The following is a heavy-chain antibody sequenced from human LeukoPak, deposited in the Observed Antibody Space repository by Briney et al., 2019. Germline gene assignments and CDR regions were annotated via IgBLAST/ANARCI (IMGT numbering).Heavy chain of an antibody. V-gene: IGHV3-21*01. CDR1: GFTFSPHS. Sequence: GGSLRLSCAASGFTFSPHSMNWVRQAPGRGLEWVSSISSSGSYIYYADSVKGRFTISRDNSKNTLYLQMNSLRVEDTAVYYCARDYGGNIRGYFDYWGQGTLVTVSS. CDR2: ISSSGSYI. J-gene: IGHJ4*02. D-gene: IGHD4-23*01. CDR3: ARDYGGNIRGYFDY.